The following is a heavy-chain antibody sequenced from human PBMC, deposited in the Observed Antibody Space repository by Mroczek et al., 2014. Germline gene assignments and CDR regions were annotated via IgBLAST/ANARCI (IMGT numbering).Heavy chain of an antibody. Sequence: VQLVQSGGGLVQPGRSLRLSCTASGFTFGDYAMSWFRQAPGKGLEWVGFIRSKAYGGTTEYAASVKGRFTISRDDSKSIAYLQMNSLKTEDTAVYYCTRVRIGSQLLQPFDYWAREPWSPSPQ. V-gene: IGHV3-49*03. CDR1: GFTFGDYA. CDR3: TRVRIGSQLLQPFDY. J-gene: IGHJ4*02. CDR2: IRSKAYGGTT. D-gene: IGHD2-2*01.